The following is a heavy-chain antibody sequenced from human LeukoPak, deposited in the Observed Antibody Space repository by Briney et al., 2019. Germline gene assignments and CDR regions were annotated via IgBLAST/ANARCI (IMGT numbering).Heavy chain of an antibody. V-gene: IGHV4-59*01. CDR2: IYYSGST. D-gene: IGHD3-3*01. Sequence: SETLSLTCTVSGGSIGSYYWSWIRQPPGKGLEWIGYIYYSGSTNYNPSLKSRVTISVDTSKNQFSLKLSSVTAADTAVYYCARGDFWSGYYYYYYMDVWGKGTTVTVSS. CDR1: GGSIGSYY. CDR3: ARGDFWSGYYYYYYMDV. J-gene: IGHJ6*03.